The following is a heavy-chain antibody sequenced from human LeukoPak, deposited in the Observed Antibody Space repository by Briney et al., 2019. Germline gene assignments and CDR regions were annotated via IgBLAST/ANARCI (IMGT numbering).Heavy chain of an antibody. Sequence: TLSLTCTVSGDSISSGGYYWSWVRQHPGKDLEWIGYIYYTGSTYYNPSLESRVTISIDTSKNQFSLKLNSVTAADTAVYYCAREDTGEFDYWGQGTLVTVSS. J-gene: IGHJ4*02. D-gene: IGHD5-18*01. CDR3: AREDTGEFDY. V-gene: IGHV4-31*03. CDR1: GDSISSGGYY. CDR2: IYYTGST.